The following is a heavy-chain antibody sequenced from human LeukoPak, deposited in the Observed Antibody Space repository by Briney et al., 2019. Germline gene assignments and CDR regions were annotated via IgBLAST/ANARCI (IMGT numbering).Heavy chain of an antibody. CDR2: ISSSSSTI. J-gene: IGHJ6*03. CDR3: AKEGYDFWSGLYYYYYMDV. CDR1: GFTFSSYG. V-gene: IGHV3-48*04. Sequence: PGGSLRLSCAASGFTFSSYGMTWVRQAPGKGLEWVSYISSSSSTIYYADSVKGRFTISRDNAKNTLYLQMNSLRAEDTAVYYCAKEGYDFWSGLYYYYYMDVWGKGTTVTVSS. D-gene: IGHD3-3*01.